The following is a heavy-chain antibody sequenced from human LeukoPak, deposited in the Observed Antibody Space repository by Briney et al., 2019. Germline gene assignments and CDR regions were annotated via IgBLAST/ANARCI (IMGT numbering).Heavy chain of an antibody. CDR1: GFTFSSYG. CDR2: IWYDGSNK. D-gene: IGHD1-7*01. Sequence: PGRPLRLSCAASGFTFSSYGMHWVRQAPGKGLEWVAVIWYDGSNKYYADSVEGRFTISRDNSKNTLYLQMNSLRAEDTAVYYCAGMLKLRPTYYYYGMDVWGQGTTVTVSS. J-gene: IGHJ6*02. V-gene: IGHV3-33*01. CDR3: AGMLKLRPTYYYYGMDV.